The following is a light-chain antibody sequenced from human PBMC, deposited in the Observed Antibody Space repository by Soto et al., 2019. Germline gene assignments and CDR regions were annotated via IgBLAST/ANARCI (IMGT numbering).Light chain of an antibody. V-gene: IGLV1-51*01. J-gene: IGLJ3*02. CDR1: SSNIGNNY. Sequence: QSVLTQPPSVSAAPGQKVTISCSGSSSNIGNNYVSWYQQLPGTAPKLLIYDNNKRPSGIPDRFSGPKSGTSATLGITGLQTGDEADYYCGTWDSSLSVLWVFGGGTKLTVL. CDR3: GTWDSSLSVLWV. CDR2: DNN.